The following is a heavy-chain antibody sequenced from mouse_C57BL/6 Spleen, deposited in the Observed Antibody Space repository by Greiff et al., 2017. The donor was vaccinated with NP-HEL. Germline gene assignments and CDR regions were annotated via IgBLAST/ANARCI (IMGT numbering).Heavy chain of an antibody. CDR2: FHPYNDDT. CDR1: GYTFTTYP. CDR3: ARGNYYGSIDWYFDV. D-gene: IGHD1-1*01. V-gene: IGHV1-47*01. J-gene: IGHJ1*03. Sequence: QVQLQQSGAELVKPGASVKMSCKASGYTFTTYPIEWMKQNHGKSLEWIGNFHPYNDDTKYNEKFKGKATLTVEKSSSTVYLELSRLTSDDSAVCYCARGNYYGSIDWYFDVWGTGTTVTVSS.